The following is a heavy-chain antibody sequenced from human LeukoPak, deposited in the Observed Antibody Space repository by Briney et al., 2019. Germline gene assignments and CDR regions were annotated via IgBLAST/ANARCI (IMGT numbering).Heavy chain of an antibody. CDR2: IYYSGST. Sequence: PSETLSLTCTVSGGSISSYYWGWIRQPPGKGLEWIGYIYYSGSTNYNPSLKSRVTISVDTSKNQFSLKLSSVTAADTAVYYCARISMVRGFTPYYYYGMDVWGQGTTVTVSS. J-gene: IGHJ6*02. CDR1: GGSISSYY. CDR3: ARISMVRGFTPYYYYGMDV. D-gene: IGHD3-10*01. V-gene: IGHV4-59*08.